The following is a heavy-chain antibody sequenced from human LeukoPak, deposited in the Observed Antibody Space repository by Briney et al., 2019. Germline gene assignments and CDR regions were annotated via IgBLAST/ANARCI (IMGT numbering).Heavy chain of an antibody. CDR1: GFTFSSYA. V-gene: IGHV3-66*01. CDR2: IYSGGST. Sequence: GGSLRLSCAASGFTFSSYAMSWVRQAPGKGLEWVSVIYSGGSTYYADSVKGRFTISRDNSKNTLYLQMNSLRAEDTAVYYCAREFKVTPAYFDYWGQGTLVTVSS. J-gene: IGHJ4*02. CDR3: AREFKVTPAYFDY. D-gene: IGHD4-23*01.